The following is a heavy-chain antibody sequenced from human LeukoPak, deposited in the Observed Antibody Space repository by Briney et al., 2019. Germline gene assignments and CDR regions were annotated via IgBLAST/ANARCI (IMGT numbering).Heavy chain of an antibody. CDR3: TRDLMDYDVSTGLHHYYMDV. J-gene: IGHJ6*02. CDR2: INGDGRNI. D-gene: IGHD3-9*01. Sequence: GGSLRLSCVASGFTFSDYAMSWVRQAPRKGLVWVSRINGDGRNINYADSVRGRFTISRDNAKNTLYLQMNTLRVEDTAVYYCTRDLMDYDVSTGLHHYYMDVWGQGTTVTVSS. V-gene: IGHV3-74*01. CDR1: GFTFSDYA.